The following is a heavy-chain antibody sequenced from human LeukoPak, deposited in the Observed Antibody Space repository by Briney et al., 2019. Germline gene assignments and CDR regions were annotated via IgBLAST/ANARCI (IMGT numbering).Heavy chain of an antibody. CDR3: ANPFSTPRSDYYIDV. D-gene: IGHD2-2*01. J-gene: IGHJ6*03. V-gene: IGHV3-23*01. Sequence: GGSLRLSCAASGFTFSSYAMSWVRQAPGKGLEWVSAISGSGGSTYYADSVKGRFTISRDNSKSTLYLQMNSLRAEDTAVYYCANPFSTPRSDYYIDVWGKGTTVTVSS. CDR1: GFTFSSYA. CDR2: ISGSGGST.